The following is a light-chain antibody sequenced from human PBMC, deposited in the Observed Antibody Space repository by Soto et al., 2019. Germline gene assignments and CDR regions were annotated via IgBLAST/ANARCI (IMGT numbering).Light chain of an antibody. Sequence: QSALTQPPSVSGAPGQRVTISCTGSSSNIGAGFDVHWYQQLPGTAPKLLIYTNTNRPSGVPDRFSGSKSGTSASLAITGLQAEDEADYYCQSYDSRLSGSVFGGGTKLTVL. J-gene: IGLJ2*01. CDR3: QSYDSRLSGSV. CDR2: TNT. CDR1: SSNIGAGFD. V-gene: IGLV1-40*01.